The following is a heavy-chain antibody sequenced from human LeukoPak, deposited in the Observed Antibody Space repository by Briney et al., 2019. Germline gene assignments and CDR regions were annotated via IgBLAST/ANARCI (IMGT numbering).Heavy chain of an antibody. D-gene: IGHD3-10*01. V-gene: IGHV1-69*06. CDR2: IIPIFGTA. J-gene: IGHJ6*03. CDR3: ARGSWFGELFGDYYMDV. CDR1: GGTFSSYA. Sequence: SVKVSCKASGGTFSSYAISWVRQAPGQGLEGMGGIIPIFGTANYAQKFQGRVTITADKSTSTAYMELSSLRSEDTAVYYCARGSWFGELFGDYYMDVWGKGTTVTVSS.